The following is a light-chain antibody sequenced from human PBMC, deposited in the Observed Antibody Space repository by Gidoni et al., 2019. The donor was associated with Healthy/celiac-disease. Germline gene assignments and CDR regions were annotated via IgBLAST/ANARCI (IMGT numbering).Light chain of an antibody. CDR1: QSVSSSY. CDR3: QQYGSSRV. Sequence: EFVLTQSPGTLSLSPGERATLSCRASQSVSSSYLAWYQQKPGQAPRLLIYGASSRATVIPDRFSGSGSGTDFTLTISRLEPEDFAVYYCQQYGSSRVFGGGTKVEIK. CDR2: GAS. V-gene: IGKV3-20*01. J-gene: IGKJ4*01.